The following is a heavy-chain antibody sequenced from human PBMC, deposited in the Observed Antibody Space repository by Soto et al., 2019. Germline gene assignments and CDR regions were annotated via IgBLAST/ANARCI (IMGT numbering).Heavy chain of an antibody. J-gene: IGHJ4*02. CDR2: ISAYNDNT. D-gene: IGHD2-2*01. V-gene: IGHV1-18*01. CDR3: ARFPDIVVVPAALSLVDY. Sequence: QVQLVQSGAEVKKPGASVKVSCKASGYTFTSYGISWVRQAPGQGLEWMGWISAYNDNTNYAQKLQRRVTMTTDTCSSRAYMELRSVRSDDPVVYFCARFPDIVVVPAALSLVDYWGQGTLVTVSS. CDR1: GYTFTSYG.